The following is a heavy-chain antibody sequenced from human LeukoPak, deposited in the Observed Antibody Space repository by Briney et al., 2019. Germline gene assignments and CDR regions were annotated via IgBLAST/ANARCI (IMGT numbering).Heavy chain of an antibody. J-gene: IGHJ4*02. CDR3: AKDRDRGYDSSGYYFDY. CDR1: GFTFSSYA. CDR2: ISGSGGST. Sequence: GGSLRLSCAASGFTFSSYAMSWVRQAPGKGLEWVSAISGSGGSTYYADSVKGRFTISRDNSKNTLYLQMNSLRAEDTAVYYCAKDRDRGYDSSGYYFDYWGQGTLVTDSS. D-gene: IGHD3-22*01. V-gene: IGHV3-23*01.